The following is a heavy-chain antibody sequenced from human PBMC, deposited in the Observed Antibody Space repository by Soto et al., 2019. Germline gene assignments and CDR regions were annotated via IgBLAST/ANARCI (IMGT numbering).Heavy chain of an antibody. CDR2: IIPIFGTA. V-gene: IGHV1-69*01. Sequence: QVQLVQSGAEVKKPGSSVKVSCKASGGTFSSYAISWVRQAPGQGLEWMGGIIPIFGTANYAQKFQGRVTSTADESTSTAYMELSSLRSEDTAVYYCAREGPKMATIDYFDYWGQGTLVAVSS. CDR1: GGTFSSYA. D-gene: IGHD5-12*01. J-gene: IGHJ4*02. CDR3: AREGPKMATIDYFDY.